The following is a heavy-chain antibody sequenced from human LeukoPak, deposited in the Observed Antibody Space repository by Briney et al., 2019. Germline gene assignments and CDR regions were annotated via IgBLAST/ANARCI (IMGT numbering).Heavy chain of an antibody. CDR3: VRGDYGDYTLFDY. CDR1: GFTVSSNY. V-gene: IGHV3-53*01. J-gene: IGHJ4*02. Sequence: GGSLRLSCAASGFTVSSNYTSWVRQAPGKGLEWGSVIYSGGSTYYADSVKGRFTISRDNSKNTLYLQMNSLRAADTAVYYCVRGDYGDYTLFDYWGQGTLVTVSS. D-gene: IGHD4-17*01. CDR2: IYSGGST.